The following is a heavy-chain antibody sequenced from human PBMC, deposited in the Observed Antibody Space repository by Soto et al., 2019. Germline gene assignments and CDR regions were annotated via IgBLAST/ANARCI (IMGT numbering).Heavy chain of an antibody. Sequence: SETLSLTCAVSGGSISSSNWWSWVRQPPGKGLEWNGEIYHSGSTNYNPSLKSRVTISVDKSKNQFSLKLSSVTAADTAVYYCARDYCSGGSCYNYWGQGTLVTVSS. J-gene: IGHJ4*02. V-gene: IGHV4-4*02. CDR3: ARDYCSGGSCYNY. CDR2: IYHSGST. D-gene: IGHD2-15*01. CDR1: GGSISSSNW.